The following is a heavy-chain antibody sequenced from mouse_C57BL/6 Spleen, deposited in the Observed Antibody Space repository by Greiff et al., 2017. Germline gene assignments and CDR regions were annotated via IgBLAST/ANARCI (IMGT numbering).Heavy chain of an antibody. CDR3: ARGTAQATGFDY. D-gene: IGHD3-2*02. CDR2: ISDGGSYT. J-gene: IGHJ2*01. CDR1: GFTFSSYA. Sequence: EVMLVESGGGLVKPGGSLKLSCAASGFTFSSYAMSWVRQTPEKRLEWVATISDGGSYTYYPDNVKGRFTISRDNAKNNLYLQMSHLKSEDAAVYYCARGTAQATGFDYWGQGTTLTVSS. V-gene: IGHV5-4*03.